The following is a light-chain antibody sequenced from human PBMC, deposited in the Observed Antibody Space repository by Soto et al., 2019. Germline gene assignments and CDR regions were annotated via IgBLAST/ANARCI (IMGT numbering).Light chain of an antibody. V-gene: IGLV2-14*01. J-gene: IGLJ2*01. CDR1: SSDVGGYNY. CDR3: NSYTDSSTPYVV. Sequence: QSALTQPASVSGSPGQSITISCTGTSSDVGGYNYVSWYQQHPGKAPKLMIYDVSNRPSGVSNRFSGSKSGNTASLTISGLQAEDEAEYYSNSYTDSSTPYVVFGGVTKLTVL. CDR2: DVS.